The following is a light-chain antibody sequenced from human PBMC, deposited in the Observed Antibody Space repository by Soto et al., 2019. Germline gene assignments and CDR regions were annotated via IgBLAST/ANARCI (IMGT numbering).Light chain of an antibody. CDR3: QQYGISPRT. CDR1: QSVSSSY. J-gene: IGKJ1*01. CDR2: GAS. V-gene: IGKV3-20*01. Sequence: EIVLTQSPGTLSLSPGERATLSCRASQSVSSSYLAWYQQKPGQAPRLLIYGASSSATGIPDRFSGSGSGTDFTLTISRLEPEDCAVYYCQQYGISPRTFGQGTKVEIK.